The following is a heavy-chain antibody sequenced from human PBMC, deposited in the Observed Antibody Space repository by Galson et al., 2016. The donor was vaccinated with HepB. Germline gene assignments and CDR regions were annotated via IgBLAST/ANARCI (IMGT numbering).Heavy chain of an antibody. CDR1: RGSVGSNAYY. Sequence: SETLSLTCTVSRGSVGSNAYYWSWIRQTPGKGLEWIGTVFYDGTTFYSPSLKSRATISIDTSKNQFSLRLNSVTAADTAIYYCATSNTVGVWGQGTTVTVSS. J-gene: IGHJ6*02. CDR2: VFYDGTT. V-gene: IGHV4-39*07. D-gene: IGHD2/OR15-2a*01. CDR3: ATSNTVGV.